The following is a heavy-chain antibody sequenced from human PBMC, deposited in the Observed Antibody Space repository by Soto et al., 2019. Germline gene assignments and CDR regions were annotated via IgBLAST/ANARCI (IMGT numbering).Heavy chain of an antibody. Sequence: QITLKESGPTLVKPTQTLTLTCTFSGFSLSTSGVGVGWIRQPPGKALEWLALIYWDDDKRYSPSLKSRLTITKDTSNNQVFLTMTNMDPVDTATYYCAHRQTYCGGDCYSGFDYWGQGTLVTVSS. CDR2: IYWDDDK. CDR3: AHRQTYCGGDCYSGFDY. D-gene: IGHD2-21*02. J-gene: IGHJ4*02. CDR1: GFSLSTSGVG. V-gene: IGHV2-5*02.